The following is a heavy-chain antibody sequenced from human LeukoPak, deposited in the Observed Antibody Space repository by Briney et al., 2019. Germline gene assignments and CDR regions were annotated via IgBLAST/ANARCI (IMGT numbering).Heavy chain of an antibody. CDR2: ISSNTGKT. D-gene: IGHD6-13*01. Sequence: ASVKVSCKASGYTFATYGFCWVRQAPGHGLEWMGWISSNTGKTDYAQKFQGRVTLTTDTSTSTAYMELRSLRPDDTALYYCAKVAGNRMDYWGQGTLLTVSP. CDR1: GYTFATYG. V-gene: IGHV1-18*01. CDR3: AKVAGNRMDY. J-gene: IGHJ4*02.